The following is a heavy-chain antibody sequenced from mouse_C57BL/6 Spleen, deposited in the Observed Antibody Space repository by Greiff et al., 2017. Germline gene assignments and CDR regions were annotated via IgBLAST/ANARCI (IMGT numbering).Heavy chain of an antibody. CDR1: GYTFTDYY. V-gene: IGHV1-26*01. CDR2: INPNNGGT. CDR3: AREDYYCSSYGFAY. J-gene: IGHJ3*01. D-gene: IGHD1-1*01. Sequence: EVQLQQSGPELVKPGASVKISCKASGYTFTDYYMNWVKQSHGKSLEWIGDINPNNGGTSYNQKFKGKATLTVDKSSSTAYMELRILTSEASAVYYCAREDYYCSSYGFAYWGQGTLVTVSA.